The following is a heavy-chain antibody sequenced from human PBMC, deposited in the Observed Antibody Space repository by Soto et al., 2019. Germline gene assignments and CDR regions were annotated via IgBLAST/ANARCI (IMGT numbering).Heavy chain of an antibody. J-gene: IGHJ4*02. D-gene: IGHD2-21*02. CDR1: GFTFSSNA. CDR2: ITSSGGGT. Sequence: EVQLLESGGGLVQPGGSLRLSCAASGFTFSSNAMSWVRQAPGKGLEWVSAITSSGGGTYYADSVKGRFTISRDNSKNKLYLHMNSLRVDDTAVYYCAKGVTGPDYWGQGTLVTVSS. V-gene: IGHV3-23*01. CDR3: AKGVTGPDY.